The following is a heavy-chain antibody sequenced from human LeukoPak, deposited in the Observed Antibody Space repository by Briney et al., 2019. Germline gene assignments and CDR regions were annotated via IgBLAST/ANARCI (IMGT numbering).Heavy chain of an antibody. CDR3: ARGRYYYDSSFAFDI. V-gene: IGHV3-7*01. Sequence: PGGSLRLSCAASGFTFSSYWMSWVRQAPGKGLEWVAYIKQDGSEKYYVDSVKGRFTISRDNANNSLFLQMNRLRAEDTAVYYCARGRYYYDSSFAFDIWGQGTMVTVSS. CDR1: GFTFSSYW. D-gene: IGHD3-22*01. CDR2: IKQDGSEK. J-gene: IGHJ3*02.